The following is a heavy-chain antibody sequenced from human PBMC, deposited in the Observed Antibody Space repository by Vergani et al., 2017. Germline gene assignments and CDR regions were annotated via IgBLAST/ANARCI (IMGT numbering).Heavy chain of an antibody. D-gene: IGHD1-26*01. CDR2: LTGGGGST. CDR3: VIDAGIYETFFDS. CDR1: GFTFSTYA. J-gene: IGHJ4*02. V-gene: IGHV3-23*01. Sequence: EVQLLESGGSLKQPGGSVRLSCAASGFTFSTYAMHWVRHAPGKGLEGDSALTGGGGSTYYPDSFKGRFIISRDNSSDTLYLQINSLRPEDTAPYYCVIDAGIYETFFDSWGQGTLVTVSS.